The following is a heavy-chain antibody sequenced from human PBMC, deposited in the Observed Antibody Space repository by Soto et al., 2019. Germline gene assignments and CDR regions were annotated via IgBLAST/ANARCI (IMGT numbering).Heavy chain of an antibody. CDR1: GYKFTGYY. Sequence: ASVKASCKXAGYKFTGYYMHWVRPAPGQGLEWMGWINHNSGGTNYAQSFQGRVTMTRDTSISTAYMELSRLRSDDTAVYYCAKDSGSGGSCFDYWAQGTLVTVSS. D-gene: IGHD2-15*01. CDR2: INHNSGGT. J-gene: IGHJ4*02. V-gene: IGHV1-2*02. CDR3: AKDSGSGGSCFDY.